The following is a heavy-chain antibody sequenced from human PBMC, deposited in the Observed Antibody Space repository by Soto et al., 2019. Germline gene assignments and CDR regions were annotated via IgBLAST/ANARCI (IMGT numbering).Heavy chain of an antibody. D-gene: IGHD4-17*01. Sequence: PSETLSLTCAVYGGSVNGYYWNWIRQHPGKGLEFIGYIFYTGSKYHNPSLETRVTMSADTSNNEVSLRLHSLTAADTAVYYCARLDYGVSAFDLWGRGTLVTVSS. CDR1: GGSVNGYY. V-gene: IGHV4-31*11. CDR3: ARLDYGVSAFDL. J-gene: IGHJ4*02. CDR2: IFYTGSK.